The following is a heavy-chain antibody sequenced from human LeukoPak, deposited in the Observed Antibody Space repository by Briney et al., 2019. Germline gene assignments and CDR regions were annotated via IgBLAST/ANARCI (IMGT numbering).Heavy chain of an antibody. J-gene: IGHJ4*02. CDR3: TRRTREDSFDY. V-gene: IGHV3-49*04. Sequence: GGSLRLSCAASGFTFDDYAMHWVRQAPGKGLEWVGLIRSKAYGGTTEYAASLKGRFTISRDDSKSIAYLQMNSLKTEDTAVYYCTRRTREDSFDYWGQGTLVTVSS. CDR2: IRSKAYGGTT. CDR1: GFTFDDYA.